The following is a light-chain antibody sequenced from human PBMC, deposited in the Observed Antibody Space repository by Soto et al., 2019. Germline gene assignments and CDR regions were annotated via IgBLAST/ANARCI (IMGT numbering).Light chain of an antibody. CDR1: QSVRSAA. CDR2: DGS. J-gene: IGKJ1*01. CDR3: QQSSGSIGT. V-gene: IGKV3-20*01. Sequence: EIVLTQSPGTLSLSPGESATLSCRTSQSVRSAALAWFQQKPGQAPRLLIYDGSSRPIDIPDKFSGSGSGTDFTLTISRLEPEDFAVYYCQQSSGSIGTFGPGTKVEIK.